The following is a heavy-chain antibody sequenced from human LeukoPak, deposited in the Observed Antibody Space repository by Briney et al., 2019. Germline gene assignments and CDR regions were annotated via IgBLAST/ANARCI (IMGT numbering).Heavy chain of an antibody. V-gene: IGHV3-23*01. CDR1: GFAFSSYA. CDR2: ITGGGGRT. CDR3: AKPSRAGTIDY. D-gene: IGHD6-19*01. J-gene: IGHJ4*02. Sequence: GGSLRLSCAASGFAFSSYAMTWVRQAPGKGLEWVSAITGGGGRTYYADSVEGRFTISRDNSKNTLYLQMNSLRAEDTAVYYCAKPSRAGTIDYWGQGTLVTVSS.